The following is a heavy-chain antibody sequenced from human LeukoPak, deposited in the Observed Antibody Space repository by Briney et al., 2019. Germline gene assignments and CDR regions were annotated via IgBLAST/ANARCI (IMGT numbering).Heavy chain of an antibody. D-gene: IGHD1-26*01. CDR2: ISAYNGNT. Sequence: ASVKVSCKASGYTFTSYGISWVRQAPGQGLEWMGWISAYNGNTNYAQKLQGRVTMTTDTSTSTAYMELRSLRSDDTAVYYCARAPTLYSGSYWGYFDYWGQGTLVTVSS. V-gene: IGHV1-18*01. CDR1: GYTFTSYG. CDR3: ARAPTLYSGSYWGYFDY. J-gene: IGHJ4*02.